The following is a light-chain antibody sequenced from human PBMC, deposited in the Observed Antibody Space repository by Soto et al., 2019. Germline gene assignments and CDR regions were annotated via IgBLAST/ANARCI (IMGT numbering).Light chain of an antibody. CDR2: EVS. CDR1: SSDVGGYNY. V-gene: IGLV2-14*01. Sequence: QSVLTQPASVSVSPVQSITISCTGTSSDVGGYNYVSWYQQHPGKAPKLMIYEVSNRPSGVSNRFSGSKSGNTASLTISGLQAEDEADYYCSSYTSSSTLYVFGTGTKLTVL. CDR3: SSYTSSSTLYV. J-gene: IGLJ1*01.